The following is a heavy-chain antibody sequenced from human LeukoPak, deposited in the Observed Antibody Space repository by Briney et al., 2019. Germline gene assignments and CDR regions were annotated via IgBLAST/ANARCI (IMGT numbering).Heavy chain of an antibody. CDR3: ARREQWLVGDDY. J-gene: IGHJ4*02. CDR2: IIPIFGTA. V-gene: IGHV1-69*06. CDR1: GGTFSSYA. D-gene: IGHD6-19*01. Sequence: SVKVSCKASGGTFSSYAISWVRQAPGQGLEWMGGIIPIFGTANYARKFQGRVTITADMSTSTVYMELSSLRSEDTAVYYCARREQWLVGDDYWGQGTLVTVSS.